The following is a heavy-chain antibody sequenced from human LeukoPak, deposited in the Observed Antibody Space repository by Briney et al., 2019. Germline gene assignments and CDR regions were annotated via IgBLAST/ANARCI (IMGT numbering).Heavy chain of an antibody. D-gene: IGHD4-23*01. CDR2: INAGNGNT. V-gene: IGHV1-3*03. J-gene: IGHJ3*02. Sequence: ASVKVSCKASGYTFTSYAMHWVRQAPGQRLEWMGWINAGNGNTKYSQEFQGRVTITRNTSISTAYMELSSLRSEDTAVYYCARDYGGNSGVGAFDIWGQGTMVTVSS. CDR3: ARDYGGNSGVGAFDI. CDR1: GYTFTSYA.